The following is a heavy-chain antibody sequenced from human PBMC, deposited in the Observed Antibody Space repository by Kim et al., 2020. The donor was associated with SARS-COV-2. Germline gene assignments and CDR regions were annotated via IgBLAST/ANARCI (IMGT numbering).Heavy chain of an antibody. CDR1: GGSFSGYY. V-gene: IGHV4-34*01. CDR2: INHSGST. Sequence: SETLSLTCAVYGGSFSGYYWSWIRQPPGKGLEWIGEINHSGSTNYNPSLKSRVTISVDTSKNQFSLKLSSVTAADTAVYYCARGGRLRFRDGYNYAYWGQGTLVTVSS. D-gene: IGHD5-12*01. J-gene: IGHJ4*02. CDR3: ARGGRLRFRDGYNYAY.